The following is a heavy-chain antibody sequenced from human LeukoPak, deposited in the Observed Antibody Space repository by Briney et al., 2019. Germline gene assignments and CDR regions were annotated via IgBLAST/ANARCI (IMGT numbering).Heavy chain of an antibody. CDR3: ARDSYDSSGYYEPLDY. CDR2: IYYSGST. J-gene: IGHJ4*02. CDR1: GGSISSSSYY. V-gene: IGHV4-39*02. D-gene: IGHD3-22*01. Sequence: SETLSLTCTVSGGSISSSSYYWGWLRQPQGKGLEWIGSIYYSGSTYYNPSRKSRVTISVDTSKNQFSLKLSSVTAADTAVYYCARDSYDSSGYYEPLDYWGQGTLVTVSS.